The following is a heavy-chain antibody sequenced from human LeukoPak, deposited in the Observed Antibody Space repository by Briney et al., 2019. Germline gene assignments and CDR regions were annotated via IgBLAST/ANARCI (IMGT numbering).Heavy chain of an antibody. V-gene: IGHV4-34*01. CDR1: GGSFSGYY. Sequence: SETLSLTCAVYGGSFSGYYWSWLRQPPGKGLEWIGEINHSGSTNYNPSLKSRVTISVDTSKNQFSLKLSSVTAADTAVYYCVTPLHSLTTATTYAFDIWGQGTMVTVSS. CDR2: INHSGST. D-gene: IGHD4-17*01. J-gene: IGHJ3*02. CDR3: VTPLHSLTTATTYAFDI.